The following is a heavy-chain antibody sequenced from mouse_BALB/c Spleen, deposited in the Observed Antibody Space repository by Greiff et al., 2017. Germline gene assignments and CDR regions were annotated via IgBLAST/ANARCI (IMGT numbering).Heavy chain of an antibody. CDR1: GYSITSDYA. V-gene: IGHV3-2*02. CDR3: AREGKFRDYKGAMDY. CDR2: ISYSGST. D-gene: IGHD2-13*01. J-gene: IGHJ4*01. Sequence: EVQLQESGPGLVKPSQSLSLTCTVTGYSITSDYAWNWIRQFPGNKLEWMGYISYSGSTSYNPSLKSRISITRDTSKNQFFLQLNSVTTEDTATYYCAREGKFRDYKGAMDYWGQGTSVTVSS.